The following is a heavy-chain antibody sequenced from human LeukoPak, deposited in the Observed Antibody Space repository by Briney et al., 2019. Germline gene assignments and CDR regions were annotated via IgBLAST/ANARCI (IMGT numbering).Heavy chain of an antibody. Sequence: GGSLRLSCAASGFTFSNAWMSWVRQAPGRGLEWVGRIKSKTDGGTTDYAAPVKGRFTISRDDSKNTLYLQMNSLKTEDTAVYYCTTDGVGVEGATYDNWGQGTLVSVSS. J-gene: IGHJ4*02. CDR1: GFTFSNAW. CDR2: IKSKTDGGTT. D-gene: IGHD1-26*01. CDR3: TTDGVGVEGATYDN. V-gene: IGHV3-15*01.